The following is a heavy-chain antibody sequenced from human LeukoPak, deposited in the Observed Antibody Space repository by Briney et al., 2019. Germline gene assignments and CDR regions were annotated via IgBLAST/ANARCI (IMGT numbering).Heavy chain of an antibody. J-gene: IGHJ5*02. CDR2: IYDSGST. Sequence: YPSETLSLTCTVSGGSISSHYWSWIRQPPGKGLEWIGYIYDSGSTNYNPSLKSRVTISVDTSKNQFSLKLSSVTAADTAVYYCARDLRTFDPCGQGNLVTVSS. CDR3: ARDLRTFDP. V-gene: IGHV4-59*11. CDR1: GGSISSHY.